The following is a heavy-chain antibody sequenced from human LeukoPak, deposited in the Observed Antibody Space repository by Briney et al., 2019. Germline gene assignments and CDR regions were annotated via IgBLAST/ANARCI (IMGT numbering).Heavy chain of an antibody. Sequence: GGSLRLSCAASGFKFGDKAMHWVRQSPGKGLEWVSSMIWNSDSRGYAESVKGRFTISSDKAKNSLTLQMNSLRPEDTAFYFCVKDLGSGADGRRFYPWGQGTLVTVS. J-gene: IGHJ5*02. CDR1: GFKFGDKA. V-gene: IGHV3-9*01. CDR3: VKDLGSGADGRRFYP. CDR2: MIWNSDSR. D-gene: IGHD2-15*01.